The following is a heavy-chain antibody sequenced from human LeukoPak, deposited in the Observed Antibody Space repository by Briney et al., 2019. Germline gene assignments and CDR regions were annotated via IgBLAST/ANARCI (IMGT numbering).Heavy chain of an antibody. CDR1: GFTFSSYG. CDR3: AKEGDYYDSSGHAFDI. V-gene: IGHV3-30*18. Sequence: HSGGSLRLSCAASGFTFSSYGMHWVRQAPGKGLEWVAVISYDGSNKYYADSVKGRFTISRDNSKNTLYLQMNSLRAEDTAVYYCAKEGDYYDSSGHAFDIWGQGTMVTVPS. J-gene: IGHJ3*02. CDR2: ISYDGSNK. D-gene: IGHD3-22*01.